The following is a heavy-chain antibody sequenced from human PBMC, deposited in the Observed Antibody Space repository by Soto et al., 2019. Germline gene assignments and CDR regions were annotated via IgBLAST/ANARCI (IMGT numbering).Heavy chain of an antibody. CDR2: ISGSGGST. CDR3: AREFEVVVAAKFDY. J-gene: IGHJ4*02. D-gene: IGHD2-15*01. V-gene: IGHV3-23*01. Sequence: GGSLRLSCAASGFTFSSYAMSWVRQAPGKGLEWVSAISGSGGSTYYADSVKGRFTISRDNSKNTLYPQMNSLRAEDTAVYYCAREFEVVVAAKFDYWGQGTLVTVSS. CDR1: GFTFSSYA.